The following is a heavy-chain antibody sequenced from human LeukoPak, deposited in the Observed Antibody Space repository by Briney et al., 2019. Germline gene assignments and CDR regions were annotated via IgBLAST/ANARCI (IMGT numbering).Heavy chain of an antibody. Sequence: SQTLSLTCTVSGGSISSGSYYWSWIRQPAGKGLEWIGRIYTSGSTYYNPSLKSRVTISVDTSKNQFSLKLSSVTAADTAVYYCARDRVLYYFDYWGQGTLVTVSS. J-gene: IGHJ4*02. CDR2: IYTSGST. V-gene: IGHV4-61*02. CDR3: ARDRVLYYFDY. CDR1: GGSISSGSYY. D-gene: IGHD4/OR15-4a*01.